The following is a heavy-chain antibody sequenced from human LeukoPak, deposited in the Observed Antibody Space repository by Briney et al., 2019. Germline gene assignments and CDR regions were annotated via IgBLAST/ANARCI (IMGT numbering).Heavy chain of an antibody. J-gene: IGHJ5*02. D-gene: IGHD6-19*01. CDR1: GYTFTSYG. V-gene: IGHV1-18*01. CDR2: ISAYNGNT. Sequence: ASVKVSCKASGYTFTSYGISWVRQAPGQGLEWMGWISAYNGNTNYAQKLQGRVTMTTDTSTSTAYMELRRLRSDDTAVYYCARDSSGWYGNWFDPWGQGTLVTVSS. CDR3: ARDSSGWYGNWFDP.